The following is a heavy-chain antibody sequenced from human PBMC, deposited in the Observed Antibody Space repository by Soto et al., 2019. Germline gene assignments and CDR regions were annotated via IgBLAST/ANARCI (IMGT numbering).Heavy chain of an antibody. Sequence: QVQLVQSGAEVKKPGASVKVSCKASGYTFTSYGISWVRQAPGQGLEWMGWISAYNGNTNYAQKLQGRVTMTTDTXTXXAYMELRSLRSDDTAVYYCARDRTWWSFYYYGMDVWGQGTTVTVSS. CDR2: ISAYNGNT. J-gene: IGHJ6*02. CDR3: ARDRTWWSFYYYGMDV. V-gene: IGHV1-18*01. D-gene: IGHD2-15*01. CDR1: GYTFTSYG.